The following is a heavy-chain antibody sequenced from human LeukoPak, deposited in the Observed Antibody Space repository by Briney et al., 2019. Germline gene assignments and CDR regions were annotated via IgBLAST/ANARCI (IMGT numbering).Heavy chain of an antibody. V-gene: IGHV1-18*01. CDR2: ISACNGNT. CDR1: GYTFTSYG. D-gene: IGHD5-12*01. J-gene: IGHJ6*02. Sequence: ASVKVSCKASGYTFTSYGISWVRQAPGQGLEWMGWISACNGNTNYAQKLQGRVTMTTDTSTSTAYMELRSLRSGDTAMYYCARDPRGYSGYEYYYYYMDVWGQGTTVTVSS. CDR3: ARDPRGYSGYEYYYYYMDV.